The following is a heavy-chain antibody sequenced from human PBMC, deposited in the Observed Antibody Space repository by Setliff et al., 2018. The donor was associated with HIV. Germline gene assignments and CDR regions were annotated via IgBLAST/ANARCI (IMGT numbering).Heavy chain of an antibody. CDR3: ARGGRLQYFDWPSYAMDV. CDR2: ISSSGAHI. V-gene: IGHV3-21*06. J-gene: IGHJ6*02. CDR1: EFTFSSYS. Sequence: GGSLRLSCAASEFTFSSYSMNWVRQAPGKGLEWVASISSSGAHIFYADSLKGRFTISRVNGKNLLYLQMNSLRAEDTAVYYCARGGRLQYFDWPSYAMDVWGQGTTVTVSS. D-gene: IGHD3-9*01.